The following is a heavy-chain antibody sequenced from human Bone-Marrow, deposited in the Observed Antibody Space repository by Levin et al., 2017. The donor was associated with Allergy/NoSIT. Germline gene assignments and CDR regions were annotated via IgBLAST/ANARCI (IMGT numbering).Heavy chain of an antibody. CDR3: ARARRYCSSTSCLYNWFDP. CDR2: IYYSGST. CDR1: GGSISSGGYY. J-gene: IGHJ5*02. Sequence: SETLSLTCTVSGGSISSGGYYWSWIRQHPGKGLEWIGYIYYSGSTYYNPSLKSRVTISVDTSKNQFSLKLSSVTAADTAVYYCARARRYCSSTSCLYNWFDPWGQGTLVTVSS. D-gene: IGHD2-2*01. V-gene: IGHV4-31*03.